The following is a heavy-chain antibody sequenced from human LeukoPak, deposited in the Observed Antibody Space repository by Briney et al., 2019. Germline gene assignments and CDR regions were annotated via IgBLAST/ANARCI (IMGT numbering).Heavy chain of an antibody. V-gene: IGHV4-38-2*02. D-gene: IGHD3-9*01. CDR3: ARDVRILTGYSDY. J-gene: IGHJ4*02. CDR1: GYSISSGYY. CDR2: IYHSGST. Sequence: SETLSLTCTVSGYSISSGYYWGWIRQPPGKGLEWIGSIYHSGSTYYNPSLKSRVTISVDTSKNQFSLKLSSVTAADTAVYYCARDVRILTGYSDYWGQGTLVTVSS.